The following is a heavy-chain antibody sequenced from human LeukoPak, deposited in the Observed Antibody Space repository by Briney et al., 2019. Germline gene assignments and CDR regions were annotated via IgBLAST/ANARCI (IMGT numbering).Heavy chain of an antibody. Sequence: GGSLRLSCVASGFTLSSYAMNWVRQAPGKGLEWVSAISSSGGNTYDADSVKGRFTISRDNSKNTLYLQMNSLRAEDTAVYYCAKDQAITMVRGVNWFDPWGQGSLVTVSS. D-gene: IGHD3-10*01. J-gene: IGHJ5*02. V-gene: IGHV3-23*01. CDR3: AKDQAITMVRGVNWFDP. CDR1: GFTLSSYA. CDR2: ISSSGGNT.